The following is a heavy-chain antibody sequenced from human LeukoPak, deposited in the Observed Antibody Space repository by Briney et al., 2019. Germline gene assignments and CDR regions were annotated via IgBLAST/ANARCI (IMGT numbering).Heavy chain of an antibody. CDR1: GGSISSYY. CDR3: ARDRGFGDYPFFDI. V-gene: IGHV4-59*01. CDR2: IYYSGST. D-gene: IGHD4-17*01. Sequence: SETLSLTCTVSGGSISSYYWSWIRQPPGKGLEWIGYIYYSGSTNYNPSLKSRVTISVDTSKNQFSLKLSSVTAADTAVYYCARDRGFGDYPFFDIWGQGTMVTVSS. J-gene: IGHJ3*02.